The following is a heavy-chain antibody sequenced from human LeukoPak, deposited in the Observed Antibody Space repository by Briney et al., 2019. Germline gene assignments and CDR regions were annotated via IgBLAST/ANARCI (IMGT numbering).Heavy chain of an antibody. D-gene: IGHD6-13*01. Sequence: SETLSLTCTVSGGSISSSYSYWGWIRQPPGKGLEWIGNIYYSGSTYYNPSLKSRVTISVDTSENQFSLKLSSVTAADTAVYYCARQESSSLSIIAYMDVWGKGTTVTVSS. V-gene: IGHV4-39*01. J-gene: IGHJ6*03. CDR3: ARQESSSLSIIAYMDV. CDR1: GGSISSSYSY. CDR2: IYYSGST.